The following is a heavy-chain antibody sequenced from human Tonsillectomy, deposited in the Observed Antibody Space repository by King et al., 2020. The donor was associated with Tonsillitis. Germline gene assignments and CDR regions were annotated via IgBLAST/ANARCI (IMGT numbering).Heavy chain of an antibody. CDR2: IHYSGST. CDR1: GGSISSGDYY. CDR3: ALSRAHVVVPAAILVNNWFDP. J-gene: IGHJ5*02. D-gene: IGHD2-2*02. V-gene: IGHV4-30-4*01. Sequence: VQLQESGPGLVKPSQTLSLTCTVSGGSISSGDYYWSWIRQPPGKGLEGIGYIHYSGSTYYNPSRKSRVTISVDTSKNQFSRKLGSVPAADTAVFYGALSRAHVVVPAAILVNNWFDPWGQGTLVTVSS.